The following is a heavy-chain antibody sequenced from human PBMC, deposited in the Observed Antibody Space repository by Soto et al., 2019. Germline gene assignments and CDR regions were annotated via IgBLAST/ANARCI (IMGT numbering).Heavy chain of an antibody. CDR3: ARHPILWFGELFPTADGFDI. J-gene: IGHJ3*02. D-gene: IGHD3-10*01. Sequence: EVLLVESGGGLVQPGGSLRLSCAASGFTFSAYSMNWVRQAPGKGLEWVSYISSGGSTIYYADSVKGRFTSSRDDAKNSLYLQMSSLRAEDTAVYYCARHPILWFGELFPTADGFDIWGQGTMVTVSS. CDR1: GFTFSAYS. CDR2: ISSGGSTI. V-gene: IGHV3-48*01.